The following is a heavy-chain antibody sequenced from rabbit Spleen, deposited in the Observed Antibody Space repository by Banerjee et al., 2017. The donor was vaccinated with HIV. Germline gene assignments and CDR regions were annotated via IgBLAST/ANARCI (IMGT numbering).Heavy chain of an antibody. Sequence: QSLEESGGGLVKPGASLTLTCTASGFSFTTSYYMCWVRQAPGKGLEWIACIYAGSSGNTYYASWAKGRFTISKTSSTTMTLQMTSLTAADTATYFCARGFYTYDDYANFYGYYFNLWGPGTLVTVS. D-gene: IGHD2-1*01. CDR2: IYAGSSGNT. CDR3: ARGFYTYDDYANFYGYYFNL. CDR1: GFSFTTSYY. J-gene: IGHJ4*01. V-gene: IGHV1S40*01.